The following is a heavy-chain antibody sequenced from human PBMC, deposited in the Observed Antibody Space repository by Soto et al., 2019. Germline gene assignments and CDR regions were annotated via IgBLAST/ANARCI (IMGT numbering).Heavy chain of an antibody. CDR2: SNYGGPT. J-gene: IGHJ6*02. CDR1: GGAINSTVYY. Sequence: XGTLSLTCTVSGGAINSTVYYWGWIRQPPGKGLEWIGSSNYGGPTYYSPSLQSRVTMSLDTAKNHFSLNLRSVTAADTAVYYCARHGAYSTSVYYYYGMDVWGQGTTVTVSS. D-gene: IGHD6-13*01. CDR3: ARHGAYSTSVYYYYGMDV. V-gene: IGHV4-39*01.